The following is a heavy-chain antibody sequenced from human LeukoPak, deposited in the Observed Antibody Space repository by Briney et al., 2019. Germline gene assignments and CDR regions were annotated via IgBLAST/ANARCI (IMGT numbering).Heavy chain of an antibody. V-gene: IGHV4-59*01. CDR2: IYYSGST. D-gene: IGHD2-15*01. CDR1: GGSISSYY. Sequence: SETLSLTCTVSGGSISSYYWSWIRQPPGKGLEWIGYIYYSGSTNYNPSLKSRVTISVDTSKNQFSLKLSSVTAADTAVYYCARDGVVAASALDIWGQGTMVTVSS. J-gene: IGHJ3*02. CDR3: ARDGVVAASALDI.